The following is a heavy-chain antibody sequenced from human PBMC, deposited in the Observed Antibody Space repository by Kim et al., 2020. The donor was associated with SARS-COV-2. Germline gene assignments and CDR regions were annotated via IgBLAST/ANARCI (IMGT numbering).Heavy chain of an antibody. CDR3: ARCPASVGAKGGDAFDI. V-gene: IGHV1-46*01. Sequence: ASVKVSCKASGYTFTSYYMHWVRQAPGQGLEWMGIINPSGGSTSYAQKFQGRVTMTRDTSTSTVYMELSSLRSEDTAVYYCARCPASVGAKGGDAFDIWGQGTMVTVSS. J-gene: IGHJ3*02. CDR2: INPSGGST. CDR1: GYTFTSYY. D-gene: IGHD1-26*01.